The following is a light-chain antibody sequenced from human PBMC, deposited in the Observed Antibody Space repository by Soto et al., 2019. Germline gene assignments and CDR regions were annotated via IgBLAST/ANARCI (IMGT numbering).Light chain of an antibody. J-gene: IGKJ1*01. V-gene: IGKV1-39*01. CDR3: QQGYSTAWT. CDR2: AAS. CDR1: QTINNY. Sequence: IQMTQSPSSLSASVGDRVTITCRASQTINNYVNWYQHKPGKAPKVLIYAASSLQSGVPSRFSGSGSGTDFSLTISRLQPEDFATYYCQQGYSTAWTFGQGTKVEMK.